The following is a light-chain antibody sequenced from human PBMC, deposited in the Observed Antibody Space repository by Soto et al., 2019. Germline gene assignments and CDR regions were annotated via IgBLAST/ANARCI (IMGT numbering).Light chain of an antibody. V-gene: IGKV1-9*01. CDR2: AAS. Sequence: DIQLTQSPSFLSASVGDRVTITCRASQGISSYLAWYQQKPGKAPKLLIYAASTLQSWVPSRFSGSGSGTEFTLTISSLQPEDFATYYCQQLNSYPLFGPGTKVDIK. CDR3: QQLNSYPL. CDR1: QGISSY. J-gene: IGKJ3*01.